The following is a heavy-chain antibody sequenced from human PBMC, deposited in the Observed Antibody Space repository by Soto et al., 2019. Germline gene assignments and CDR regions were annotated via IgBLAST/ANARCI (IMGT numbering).Heavy chain of an antibody. CDR3: TTDTAMVPVDY. J-gene: IGHJ4*02. Sequence: GGSLRLACADSGFTFSNAWVIWVRQAPGKGLEWVGRIKSKTDGGTTDYAAPVKGRFTISRDDSKNTLYLQMNSLKTEDTAVYYCTTDTAMVPVDYWGQGTLVTVSS. V-gene: IGHV3-15*01. CDR1: GFTFSNAW. CDR2: IKSKTDGGTT. D-gene: IGHD5-18*01.